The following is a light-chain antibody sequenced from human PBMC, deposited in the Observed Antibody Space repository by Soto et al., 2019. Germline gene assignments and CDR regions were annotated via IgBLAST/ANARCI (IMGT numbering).Light chain of an antibody. CDR2: YDS. V-gene: IGLV3-21*04. CDR1: NSGSKS. J-gene: IGLJ2*01. CDR3: QVWDSSSDRVV. Sequence: SYELTQPPSVSVAPGKTTRINCGGNNSGSKSVHWYQQKPGQAPVLVIYYDSDRPSGIPERFSGSNSGNTATLTISRVEAGDEADYYCQVWDSSSDRVVFCGGTKLTVL.